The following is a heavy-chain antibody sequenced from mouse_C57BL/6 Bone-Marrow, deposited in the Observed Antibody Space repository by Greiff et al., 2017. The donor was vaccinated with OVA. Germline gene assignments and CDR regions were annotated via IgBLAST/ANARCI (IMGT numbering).Heavy chain of an antibody. Sequence: QVQLQQSGPELVKPGASVKISCKASGYAFSSSWMNWVKQRPGKGLEWIGRIYPGDGDTNYNGKFKGKATLTADKSSSTAYMQLSSLTSEDSAVYFCARHYMYYFDYWGKGTTLTVSS. CDR2: IYPGDGDT. J-gene: IGHJ2*01. V-gene: IGHV1-82*01. CDR1: GYAFSSSW. D-gene: IGHD1-1*01. CDR3: ARHYMYYFDY.